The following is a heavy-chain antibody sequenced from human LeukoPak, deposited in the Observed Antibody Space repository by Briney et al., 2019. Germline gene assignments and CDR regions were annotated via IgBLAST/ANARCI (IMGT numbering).Heavy chain of an antibody. CDR3: AREGAAMDV. Sequence: GGSLRLSCAASGFTFSSEWMHWVRQAPGKGLLWVSRINSDGSSTTYADSVKGRFTISRDNAKNTLYLQMSSLRAEDTAVYHCAREGAAMDVWGQGTMVTVSS. J-gene: IGHJ6*02. D-gene: IGHD1-26*01. V-gene: IGHV3-74*01. CDR1: GFTFSSEW. CDR2: INSDGSST.